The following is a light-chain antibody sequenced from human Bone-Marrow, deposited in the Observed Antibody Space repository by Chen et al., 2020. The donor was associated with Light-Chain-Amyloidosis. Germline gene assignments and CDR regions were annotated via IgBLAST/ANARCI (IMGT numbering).Light chain of an antibody. CDR1: ALPKQN. V-gene: IGLV3-25*02. CDR3: QSVDTSNTFDVI. Sequence: SYELTQPPSVSVSPGQTARITCAAEALPKQNNYWYQQRPGQAPILIIYKDTERPSGIPERFSGASSGTKVTLTIRGVQAEEEADYYCQSVDTSNTFDVIFGGGTKLTVL. CDR2: KDT. J-gene: IGLJ2*01.